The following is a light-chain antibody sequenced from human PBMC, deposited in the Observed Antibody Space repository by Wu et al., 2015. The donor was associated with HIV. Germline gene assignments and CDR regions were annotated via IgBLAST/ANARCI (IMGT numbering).Light chain of an antibody. V-gene: IGKV1-33*01. CDR1: HDIKNY. J-gene: IGKJ2*01. Sequence: DIQMTQSLSSLSASVGERVSITCQASHDIKNYLNWYQQKPGKAPKLLIFDSSNLEAGASSRFSGSGFGTHFTFTINSLQPEDIATYYCQQYDGDSYHLYTFGQGTKLEMK. CDR2: DSS. CDR3: QQYDGDSYHLYT.